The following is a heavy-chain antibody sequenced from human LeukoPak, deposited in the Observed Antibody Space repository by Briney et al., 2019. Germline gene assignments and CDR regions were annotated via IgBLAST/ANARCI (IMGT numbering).Heavy chain of an antibody. Sequence: AGGSLRLSCAASGFTFSSYWMSWVRQAPGKGLEWVANIKQDGSEKYYVDSVKGRFTISSDNAKNSLYLQMNSLRAEDTAVYYCAFDCSGGSCYINWGQGTLVTVSS. J-gene: IGHJ4*02. D-gene: IGHD2-15*01. CDR3: AFDCSGGSCYIN. CDR2: IKQDGSEK. V-gene: IGHV3-7*03. CDR1: GFTFSSYW.